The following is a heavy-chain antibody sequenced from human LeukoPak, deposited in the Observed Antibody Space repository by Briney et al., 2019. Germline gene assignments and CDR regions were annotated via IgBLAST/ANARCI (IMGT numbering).Heavy chain of an antibody. CDR3: AXXAXGXYGLYDY. CDR1: GFTFSDHY. V-gene: IGHV3-11*01. J-gene: IGHJ4*02. CDR2: ISSSGSTI. D-gene: IGHD1-26*01. Sequence: PGGSLRLSCAASGFTFSDHYMNWIRQAPGKGLEWVSYISSSGSTIYYTDSVKGRFTISRDNAKNSLYLQMNSLRAEDTAVYYXAXXAXGXYGLYDYWGQGTLVTVSS.